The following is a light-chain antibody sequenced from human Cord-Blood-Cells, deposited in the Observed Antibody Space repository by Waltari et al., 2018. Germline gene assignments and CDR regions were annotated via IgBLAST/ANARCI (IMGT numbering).Light chain of an antibody. CDR3: CSYAGSSSLYV. J-gene: IGLJ1*01. Sequence: QSALTQPASVSGSPGQSITISCTGTSSDVGSYNLVSWYQQHPGKAPKLMIYEGSKRPSGVSNRFSGSKCGNTASLTISGLQAEDEADYYCCSYAGSSSLYVFGTGTKVTVL. V-gene: IGLV2-23*01. CDR1: SSDVGSYNL. CDR2: EGS.